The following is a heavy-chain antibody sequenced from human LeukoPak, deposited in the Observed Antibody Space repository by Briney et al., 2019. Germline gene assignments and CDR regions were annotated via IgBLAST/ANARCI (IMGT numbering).Heavy chain of an antibody. J-gene: IGHJ4*02. D-gene: IGHD4-23*01. CDR3: AKGRYHLATVALLDY. CDR1: GFTFSSYG. V-gene: IGHV3-30*18. Sequence: GGSLRLSCAASGFTFSSYGMHWVRQAPGKGLEWVAVISYDGPNKYYADSVKGRFTISRDNSKNTLYLQMNSLRAEDTAVYYCAKGRYHLATVALLDYWGQGTLVTVSS. CDR2: ISYDGPNK.